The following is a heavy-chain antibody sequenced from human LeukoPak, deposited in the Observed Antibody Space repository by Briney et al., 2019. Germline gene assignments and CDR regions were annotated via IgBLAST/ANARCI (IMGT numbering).Heavy chain of an antibody. CDR2: IYHSGNT. CDR1: GGSISSGGYY. D-gene: IGHD5-18*01. V-gene: IGHV4-30-2*01. J-gene: IGHJ3*02. CDR3: ARTPQYSYGYGDAFDI. Sequence: SETLSLTCTVSGGSISSGGYYWSWIRQPPGKGLEWIGYIYHSGNTYYNPSLKSRVTISVDRSKNQFSLKLSSVTAADTAVYYCARTPQYSYGYGDAFDIWGQGTMVTVSS.